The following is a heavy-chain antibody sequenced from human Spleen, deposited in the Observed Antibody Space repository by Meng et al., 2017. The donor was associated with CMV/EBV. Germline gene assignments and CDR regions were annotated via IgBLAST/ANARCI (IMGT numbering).Heavy chain of an antibody. D-gene: IGHD6-13*01. CDR3: AKDPFSSSSWYEDY. Sequence: ASGFTFSSYGMHWVRQAPGKGLEWVAVIWYDGSNKYYADSVKGRFTISRDNSKNTLYLQMNSLRAEDTAVYYCAKDPFSSSSWYEDYWGQGTLVTVSS. CDR2: IWYDGSNK. CDR1: GFTFSSYG. J-gene: IGHJ4*02. V-gene: IGHV3-33*06.